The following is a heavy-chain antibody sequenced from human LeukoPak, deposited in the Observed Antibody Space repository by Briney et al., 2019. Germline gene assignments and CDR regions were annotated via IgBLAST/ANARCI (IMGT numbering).Heavy chain of an antibody. CDR3: AKGTGKYWTYFDN. Sequence: GGSLRLSCTASGFTFGSYSMNWVRQAPGKGLEWVSGISWNSGSIDYAGSVRGRFTISRDNANNSLFLHMSSLSAEDTALYYCAKGTGKYWTYFDNWGQGTLVTVSS. J-gene: IGHJ4*02. V-gene: IGHV3-9*01. CDR1: GFTFGSYS. D-gene: IGHD1-1*01. CDR2: ISWNSGSI.